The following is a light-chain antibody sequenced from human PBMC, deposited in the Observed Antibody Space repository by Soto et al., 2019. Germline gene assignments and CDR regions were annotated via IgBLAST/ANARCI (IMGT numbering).Light chain of an antibody. CDR2: KVS. V-gene: IGKV2-24*01. CDR1: RSLVASDGNAY. Sequence: EIVLTQTPLLSPVTLGQPASISCRSSRSLVASDGNAYLTWLHQRPGQPPRPLIYKVSQRLSGVPDRFSGRGAGTDFTLHISRVEAEDVGNYFWMEATQLRTFGQGTRLEIK. J-gene: IGKJ5*01. CDR3: MEATQLRT.